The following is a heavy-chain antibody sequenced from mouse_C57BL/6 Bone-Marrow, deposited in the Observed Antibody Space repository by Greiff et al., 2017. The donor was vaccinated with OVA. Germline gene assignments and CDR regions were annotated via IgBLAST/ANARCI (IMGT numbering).Heavy chain of an antibody. D-gene: IGHD6-1*01. CDR1: GYTFTSYW. J-gene: IGHJ1*03. CDR2: IHPNSGST. Sequence: QVQLQQPGAELVKPGASVKLSCKASGYTFTSYWMHWVKQRPGQGLEWIGMIHPNSGSTNYNEKFKSKATVTVDKSSSTAYMQLSSLTSEDSAVDYGAKVRSLWYFDVWGRGTAITVTS. V-gene: IGHV1-64*01. CDR3: AKVRSLWYFDV.